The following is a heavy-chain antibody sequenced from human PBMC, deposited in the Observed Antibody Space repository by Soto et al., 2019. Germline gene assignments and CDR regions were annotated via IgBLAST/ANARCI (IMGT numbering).Heavy chain of an antibody. CDR3: ARDLRRNSGSYFDY. CDR1: GITFGSYW. V-gene: IGHV3-7*03. Sequence: GGSLRLSCEASGITFGSYWMSWVRQAPGKGLEWLANIKQDGSERYYVDSVKGRFTISRDNAKNSLYLQVSSLRAEDTAIYYCARDLRRNSGSYFDYWGQGT. CDR2: IKQDGSER. J-gene: IGHJ4*02. D-gene: IGHD1-26*01.